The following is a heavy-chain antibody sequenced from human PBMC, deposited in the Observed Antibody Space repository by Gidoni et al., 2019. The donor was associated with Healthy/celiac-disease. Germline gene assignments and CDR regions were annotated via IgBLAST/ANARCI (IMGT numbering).Heavy chain of an antibody. CDR3: AHLLGDSYGHEGIDY. D-gene: IGHD5-18*01. Sequence: QITLKESGPTLVKPTQTLTLTCTFSGFSLSTSGVGVGWIRQPPGKALEWLALIYWNDDKRYSPSLKSRLTITKDTSKNQVVLTMTNMDPVDTATYYCAHLLGDSYGHEGIDYWGQGTLVTVSS. CDR2: IYWNDDK. V-gene: IGHV2-5*01. J-gene: IGHJ4*02. CDR1: GFSLSTSGVG.